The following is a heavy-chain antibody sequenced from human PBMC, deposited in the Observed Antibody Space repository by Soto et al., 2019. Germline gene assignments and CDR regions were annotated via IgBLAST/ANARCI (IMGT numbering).Heavy chain of an antibody. V-gene: IGHV3-33*01. CDR1: GFTFSSYG. J-gene: IGHJ4*02. CDR3: ARELRKTIDY. CDR2: IWYDGSNK. D-gene: IGHD3-16*01. Sequence: QVQLVESGGGVVQPGRSLRLSCAASGFTFSSYGMHWVRQAPGKGLEWVAVIWYDGSNKYYADSVKGRFTISRDNSKNTPYLQMNSLRAEDTAVYYCARELRKTIDYWGQGTLVTVSS.